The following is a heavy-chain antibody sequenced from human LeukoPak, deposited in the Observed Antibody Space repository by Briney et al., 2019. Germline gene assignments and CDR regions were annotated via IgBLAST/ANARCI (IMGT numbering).Heavy chain of an antibody. CDR2: ISGNAAAT. CDR3: AKDGDYNNGWYFFDF. CDR1: GFTFSSYA. D-gene: IGHD6-19*01. V-gene: IGHV3-23*01. Sequence: GGFLRLSCAAAGFTFSSYAMTWVRQAPGKGLEGVSTISGNAAATYYADSVKGRFTISRDSSRNTAYLQMNTLRAEDTAVYYCAKDGDYNNGWYFFDFWGQGTLVTVSS. J-gene: IGHJ4*01.